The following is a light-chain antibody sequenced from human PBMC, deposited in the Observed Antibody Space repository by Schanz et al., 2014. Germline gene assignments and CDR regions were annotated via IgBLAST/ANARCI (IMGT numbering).Light chain of an antibody. CDR2: DVS. CDR3: CSYAGSYTWV. J-gene: IGLJ3*02. CDR1: SSDVGGYNY. V-gene: IGLV2-14*01. Sequence: QSALTQPASVSGSPGQSITISCTGTSSDVGGYNYVSWYQQHPGKAPKLMIYDVSNRPSGVSNRFSGSKSGNTASLTISGLQAEDEADYYCCSYAGSYTWVFGGGTKLTV.